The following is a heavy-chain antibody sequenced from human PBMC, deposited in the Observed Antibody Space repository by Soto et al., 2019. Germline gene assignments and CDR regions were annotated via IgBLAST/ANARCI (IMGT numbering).Heavy chain of an antibody. CDR1: GGSFSGYY. D-gene: IGHD4-4*01. V-gene: IGHV4-34*01. CDR3: ARSVYRAIPHPHYMDV. Sequence: SETLSLTCAVYGGSFSGYYWSWIRQPPGKGLEWIGEINHSGSTNYNPSLKSRVTISVDTSKNQFSLKLSSVTAADTAVYYCARSVYRAIPHPHYMDVWGKGTTVTVSS. CDR2: INHSGST. J-gene: IGHJ6*03.